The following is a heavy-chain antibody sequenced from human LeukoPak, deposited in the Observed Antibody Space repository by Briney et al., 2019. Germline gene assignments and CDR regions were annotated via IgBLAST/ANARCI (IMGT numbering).Heavy chain of an antibody. CDR3: ARPGRDGGFSYGFDS. D-gene: IGHD5-18*01. CDR2: VYPGDSDT. V-gene: IGHV5-51*01. J-gene: IGHJ5*01. CDR1: GYDFTSYW. Sequence: GESLKISCQGYGYDFTSYWIGWVRQVPGKALEWMGIVYPGDSDTTYSPSFQGQVTISADKSINTAYLQWSSLKASDTAVYYCARPGRDGGFSYGFDSWGRGTLVTVSS.